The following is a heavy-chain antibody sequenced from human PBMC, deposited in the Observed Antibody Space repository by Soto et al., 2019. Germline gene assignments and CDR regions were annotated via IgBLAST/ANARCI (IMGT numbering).Heavy chain of an antibody. CDR3: AGGRGVRGTIITTYYYYGMDV. CDR2: INHRGST. J-gene: IGHJ6*02. CDR1: GGSFSAYH. Sequence: PSETLSLTCAVYGGSFSAYHWSWIRQPPGKGLEWIGEINHRGSTNYNPSLKSRVTISVDTSKNQFSLKLSSVTAADTAMYYCAGGRGVRGTIITTYYYYGMDVWGQGTTLTVSS. V-gene: IGHV4-34*01. D-gene: IGHD3-10*01.